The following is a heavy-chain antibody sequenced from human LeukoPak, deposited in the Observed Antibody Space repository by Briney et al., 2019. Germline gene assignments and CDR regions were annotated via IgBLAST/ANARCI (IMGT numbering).Heavy chain of an antibody. J-gene: IGHJ4*02. Sequence: SETLSLTCTVSGGSISSSSYYWGWIRQPPGKGLEWIGSIYYSGSTYYNPSLKSRVTISVDTSKNQFSLKLSSVTAADTAVYYCARVRRIQLWSFNYWGQGTLVTVSS. CDR3: ARVRRIQLWSFNY. CDR2: IYYSGST. CDR1: GGSISSSSYY. D-gene: IGHD5-18*01. V-gene: IGHV4-39*07.